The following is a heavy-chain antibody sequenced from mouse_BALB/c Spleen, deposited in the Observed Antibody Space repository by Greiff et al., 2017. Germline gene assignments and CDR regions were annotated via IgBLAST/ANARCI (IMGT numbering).Heavy chain of an antibody. J-gene: IGHJ3*01. V-gene: IGHV5-17*02. D-gene: IGHD1-1*01. Sequence: VQLQQSGGGLVQPGGSRKLSCAASGFTFSSFGMHWVRQAPEKGLEWVAYISSGSSTIYYADTVKGRFTISRDNPKNTLFLQMTSLRSEDTAMYYCARYGSSYAWFAYWGQGTLVTVSA. CDR3: ARYGSSYAWFAY. CDR2: ISSGSSTI. CDR1: GFTFSSFG.